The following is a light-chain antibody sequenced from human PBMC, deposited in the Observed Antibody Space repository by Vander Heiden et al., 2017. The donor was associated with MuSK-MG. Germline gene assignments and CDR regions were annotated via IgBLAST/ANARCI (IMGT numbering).Light chain of an antibody. Sequence: VLPHSPATLSFSPGERATLSCRASQGVGSYLTWSQQKPGQAPRRLIYAASNRASGVPARFSGSGSGTDFTLTISSLEPEDFAVYYCHQRTNWPRTFGQGTRLEIK. CDR2: AAS. CDR3: HQRTNWPRT. V-gene: IGKV3-11*01. CDR1: QGVGSY. J-gene: IGKJ5*01.